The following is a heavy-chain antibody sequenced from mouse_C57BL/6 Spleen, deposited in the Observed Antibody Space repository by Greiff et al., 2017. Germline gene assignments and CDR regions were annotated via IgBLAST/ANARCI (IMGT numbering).Heavy chain of an antibody. CDR1: GYSFTGYY. CDR2: INPSTGGT. J-gene: IGHJ2*01. Sequence: VQLKQSGPELVKPGASVKISCKASGYSFTGYYMNWVKQSPEKSLEWIGEINPSTGGTTYNQKFKAKATLTVDKSSSTAYMQLKSLTAVDSAVYYCAREAGDYWGQGTTLTVSS. V-gene: IGHV1-42*01. D-gene: IGHD4-1*01. CDR3: AREAGDY.